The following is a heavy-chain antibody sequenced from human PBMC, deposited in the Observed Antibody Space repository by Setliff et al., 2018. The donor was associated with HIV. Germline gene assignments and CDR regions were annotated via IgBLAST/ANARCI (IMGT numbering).Heavy chain of an antibody. Sequence: GSLRLSCAASGFTFSSYAMHWVRQAPGKGLEWVAVISYDGSNKYYADSVKGRFTISRDNSKNTLYLQMNSLRAEDTAVYYCARVRVAGTMGDYWGQGTLVTVSS. CDR1: GFTFSSYA. D-gene: IGHD6-19*01. V-gene: IGHV3-30*04. J-gene: IGHJ4*02. CDR2: ISYDGSNK. CDR3: ARVRVAGTMGDY.